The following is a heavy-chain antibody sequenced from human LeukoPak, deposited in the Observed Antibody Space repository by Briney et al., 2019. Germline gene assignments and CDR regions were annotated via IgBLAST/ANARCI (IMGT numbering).Heavy chain of an antibody. Sequence: GGSLRLSCAASGFTFSSYAMSWVRQAPGKGLEWVSAISGSGGSTYYADSAKGRFTISRDNSKNTLYLQMNSLRAEDTAVYYCAKAGSSIVVVVAATVYYFDYWGQGTLVTVSS. CDR3: AKAGSSIVVVVAATVYYFDY. CDR2: ISGSGGST. CDR1: GFTFSSYA. D-gene: IGHD2-15*01. V-gene: IGHV3-23*01. J-gene: IGHJ4*02.